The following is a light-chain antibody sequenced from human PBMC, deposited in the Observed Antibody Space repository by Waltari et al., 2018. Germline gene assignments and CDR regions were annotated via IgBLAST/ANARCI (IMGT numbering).Light chain of an antibody. CDR3: QQFFSPFMYT. CDR2: WAS. Sequence: IVLTQSPEYLAVSLGETVPIICKSSQRIFPTSIQRDFLDWYQQKPGQPPRLLFFWASTRESGVPERFSCSGSGTDFTLTIEDLQAEDVAVYFCQQFFSPFMYTFGQGTKLEIK. V-gene: IGKV4-1*01. CDR1: QRIFPTSIQRDF. J-gene: IGKJ2*01.